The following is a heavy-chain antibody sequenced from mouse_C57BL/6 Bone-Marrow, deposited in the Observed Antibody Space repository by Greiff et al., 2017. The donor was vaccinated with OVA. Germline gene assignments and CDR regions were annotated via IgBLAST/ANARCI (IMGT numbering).Heavy chain of an antibody. V-gene: IGHV1-64*01. CDR2: IHPNSGST. Sequence: QVQLQQPGAELVKPGASVKLSCKASGYTFTSYWMHWVKQRPGQGLEWIGMIHPNSGSTNYNEKFKSKATLTVDKSSSTAYMQLSSLTSEDSAVYYCARRHYCSSYGYWGQGTTLTVSS. CDR1: GYTFTSYW. J-gene: IGHJ2*01. CDR3: ARRHYCSSYGY. D-gene: IGHD1-1*01.